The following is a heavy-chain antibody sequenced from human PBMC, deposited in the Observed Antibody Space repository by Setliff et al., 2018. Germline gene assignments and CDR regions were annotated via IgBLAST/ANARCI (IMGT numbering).Heavy chain of an antibody. CDR2: VFFNGAA. CDR3: ARGRNIAARLFDS. V-gene: IGHV4-61*01. Sequence: SETLSLTCTVSGGSISGTSTETYPWSWIRQPPGKGLEFIGYVFFNGAAKYDPSLKSRVTMSIDTSKNQFSLKVRSVTAADTAVYYCARGRNIAARLFDSWGQGTLVTVSS. CDR1: GGSISGTSTETYP. J-gene: IGHJ4*02. D-gene: IGHD6-6*01.